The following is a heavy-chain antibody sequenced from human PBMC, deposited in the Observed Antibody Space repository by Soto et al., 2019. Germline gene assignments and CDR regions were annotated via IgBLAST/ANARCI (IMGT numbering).Heavy chain of an antibody. CDR3: ARAPNSSGGWGALDI. Sequence: SETLSLTCTVSGGSVSSGSYYWSWIRQPPGKGLEWIGYIYYSGSTNYNPSLKSRVTISVDTSKNQFSLKLSSVTAADTAVYYCARAPNSSGGWGALDIWGQGTMVTVSS. CDR1: GGSVSSGSYY. V-gene: IGHV4-61*01. J-gene: IGHJ3*02. D-gene: IGHD3-22*01. CDR2: IYYSGST.